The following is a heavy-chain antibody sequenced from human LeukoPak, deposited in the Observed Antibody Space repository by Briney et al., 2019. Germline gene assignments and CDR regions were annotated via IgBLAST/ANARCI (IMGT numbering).Heavy chain of an antibody. D-gene: IGHD2-8*02. Sequence: SETLSLTCTVSGGSISSSSYYWRWIRQPPGKGLEWIGSIHYSGSTNYNPSLKSRVTISVDTSKNQFSLKLSSVTAADTAVYYCARGYWFYFDYWGQGTLVTVSS. CDR3: ARGYWFYFDY. CDR2: IHYSGST. V-gene: IGHV4-39*07. CDR1: GGSISSSSYY. J-gene: IGHJ4*02.